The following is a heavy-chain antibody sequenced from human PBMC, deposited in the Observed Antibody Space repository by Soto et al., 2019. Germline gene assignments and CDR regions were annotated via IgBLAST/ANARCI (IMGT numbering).Heavy chain of an antibody. Sequence: QVQLQESGPGLVKPWETLSLTCTVSGGSISSYYWSWMRQPPGKGLEWIGYIYYSGSTNYNPSLKSRVTISVDTSKNQFSLKLSSVTAADTAVYYCARGGSMMDFWGQGTTVTVSS. J-gene: IGHJ6*02. V-gene: IGHV4-59*01. D-gene: IGHD3-16*01. CDR2: IYYSGST. CDR1: GGSISSYY. CDR3: ARGGSMMDF.